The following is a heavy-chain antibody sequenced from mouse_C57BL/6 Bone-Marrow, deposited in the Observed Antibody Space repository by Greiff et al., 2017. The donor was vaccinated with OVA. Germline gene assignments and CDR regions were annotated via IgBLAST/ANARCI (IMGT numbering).Heavy chain of an antibody. CDR3: ARGSYYFDD. D-gene: IGHD3-1*01. CDR2: IDPSDSYT. CDR1: GYTFTSYW. J-gene: IGHJ2*01. Sequence: VQLQQPGAELVRPGTSVKLSCKASGYTFTSYWMHWVKQRPGQGLEWIGVIDPSDSYTNYNQKFKGKATLTVDTSSSTAYMQLSSLTSEDSAVYYCARGSYYFDDWGQGTTLTVSS. V-gene: IGHV1-59*01.